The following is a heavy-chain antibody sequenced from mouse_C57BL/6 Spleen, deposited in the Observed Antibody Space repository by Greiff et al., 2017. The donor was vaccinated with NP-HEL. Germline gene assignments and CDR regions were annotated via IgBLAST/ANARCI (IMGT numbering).Heavy chain of an antibody. CDR3: ARGGHHFFDY. CDR2: ISYSGST. V-gene: IGHV3-1*01. CDR1: GYSITSGYD. Sequence: EVQLQQSGPGMVKPSQSLSLTCTVTGYSITSGYDWHWIRHFPGNKLEWMGYISYSGSTNYNPSLKSRISITHDTSKNHFFLKLNSVTTEDTATYYCARGGHHFFDYWGQGTTLTVSS. D-gene: IGHD3-1*01. J-gene: IGHJ2*01.